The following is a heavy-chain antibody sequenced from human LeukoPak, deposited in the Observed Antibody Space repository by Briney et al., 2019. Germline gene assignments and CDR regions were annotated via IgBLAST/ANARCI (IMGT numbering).Heavy chain of an antibody. CDR3: ATLWDPVAGTTQPLL. J-gene: IGHJ4*02. CDR1: GFTFSSYT. CDR2: ISSSSSFI. D-gene: IGHD6-19*01. Sequence: GGSLRLSCAASGFTFSSYTMNWVRQAPGKGLEWVSSISSSSSFIYSADSVKGRFTISRDSANNSLYLQINSLRVEDTAVYYCATLWDPVAGTTQPLLWGQGTLVTVSS. V-gene: IGHV3-21*01.